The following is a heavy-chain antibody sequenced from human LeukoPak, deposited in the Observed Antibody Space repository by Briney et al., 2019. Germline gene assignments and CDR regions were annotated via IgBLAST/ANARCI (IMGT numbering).Heavy chain of an antibody. D-gene: IGHD2-2*01. J-gene: IGHJ3*02. Sequence: PSETLSLTCTVSGGSISSYSYYWSWIRQPPGKGLEWIGEINHSGSTNYNPSLKNRVTISVDTSKNQFSLKLSSVTAADTAVYYCARVVQGFDDFEIWGQGTMVTVSS. CDR1: GGSISSYSYY. CDR2: INHSGST. CDR3: ARVVQGFDDFEI. V-gene: IGHV4-39*07.